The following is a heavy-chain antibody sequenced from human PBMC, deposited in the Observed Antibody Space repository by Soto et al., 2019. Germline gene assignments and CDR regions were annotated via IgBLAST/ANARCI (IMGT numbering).Heavy chain of an antibody. V-gene: IGHV1-46*03. CDR1: GYTFTGYY. Sequence: ASVKVSCKASGYTFTGYYMHWVRQAPGQGIERKGIINPSGGSTSYAQKFQGRVTMTRDTSTSTVYMELSSLRSEYTAVYYCARGLRFLECVGDYYYYYYMDVWGKGPTVIVSS. D-gene: IGHD3-3*01. J-gene: IGHJ6*03. CDR2: INPSGGST. CDR3: ARGLRFLECVGDYYYYYYMDV.